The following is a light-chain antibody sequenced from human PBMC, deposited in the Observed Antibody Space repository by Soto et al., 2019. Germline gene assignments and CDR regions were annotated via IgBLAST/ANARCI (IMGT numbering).Light chain of an antibody. CDR1: SSHVGGCNY. CDR3: GSWDSSLRAYV. CDR2: YVS. Sequence: QPVLTPPRSVCRSPGQAVPISYTGTSSHVGGCNYVSRYQQHAGKAPKLMSYYVSKRPSGVPERFSGSKSGNKASLTISGLQAEHEADYYCGSWDSSLRAYVFGTGTNVTVL. J-gene: IGLJ1*01. V-gene: IGLV2-11*01.